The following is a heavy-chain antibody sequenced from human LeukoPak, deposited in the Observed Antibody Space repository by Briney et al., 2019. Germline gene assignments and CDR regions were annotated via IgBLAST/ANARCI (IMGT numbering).Heavy chain of an antibody. V-gene: IGHV3-33*06. D-gene: IGHD1-20*01. CDR2: IWYDGSNK. J-gene: IGHJ4*02. Sequence: GGSLRLSCAASGFTFSSYGMHWVRQAPGKGLEWVAVIWYDGSNKYYADSVKGRFTISRDNSKNTLYLQMNSLRAEDTAVYYCAKEGGDTWTDFYFHYWGQGTLVTVSS. CDR3: AKEGGDTWTDFYFHY. CDR1: GFTFSSYG.